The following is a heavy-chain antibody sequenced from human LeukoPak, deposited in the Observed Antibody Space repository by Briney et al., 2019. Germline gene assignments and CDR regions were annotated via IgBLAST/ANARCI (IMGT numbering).Heavy chain of an antibody. D-gene: IGHD2-2*01. V-gene: IGHV4-34*01. J-gene: IGHJ6*03. Sequence: SETLSLTCAVYGGSFSGYYWSWIRPPPGKGREWIGEINHSGSTNYNPSLKSRVTISVDTSKNQFSLKLSSVTAADTAVYYCARGKVVPGYYYYMDVWGKGTTVTVSS. CDR3: ARGKVVPGYYYYMDV. CDR2: INHSGST. CDR1: GGSFSGYY.